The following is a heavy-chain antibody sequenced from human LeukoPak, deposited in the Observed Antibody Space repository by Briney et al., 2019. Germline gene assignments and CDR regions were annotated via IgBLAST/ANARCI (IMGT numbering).Heavy chain of an antibody. J-gene: IGHJ4*02. Sequence: SETLSLTCTVSGGSISGYYWSWIRQPPGMRLEWIGYIYYSGNTNYNPSLRSRVTISVDTSKSQFSLKLSSVTAADTAVYYCARHVYFDSSGYYPLGYWGQGTLVTVSS. CDR2: IYYSGNT. V-gene: IGHV4-59*08. D-gene: IGHD3-22*01. CDR3: ARHVYFDSSGYYPLGY. CDR1: GGSISGYY.